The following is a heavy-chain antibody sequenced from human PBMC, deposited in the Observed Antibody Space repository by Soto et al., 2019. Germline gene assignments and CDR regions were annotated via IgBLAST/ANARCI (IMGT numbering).Heavy chain of an antibody. CDR2: ISYDGSNK. CDR1: GFTFSSYA. D-gene: IGHD3-22*01. V-gene: IGHV3-30-3*01. Sequence: QVQLVESGGGVVQPGRSLRLSCAASGFTFSSYAMHWVRQAPGKGLEWVAVISYDGSNKYYADSVKGRFTISRDNSKNXXYLQMNSLRAEDTAVYYCARAGGYYYDSSGPTGDYWGQGTLVTVSS. J-gene: IGHJ4*02. CDR3: ARAGGYYYDSSGPTGDY.